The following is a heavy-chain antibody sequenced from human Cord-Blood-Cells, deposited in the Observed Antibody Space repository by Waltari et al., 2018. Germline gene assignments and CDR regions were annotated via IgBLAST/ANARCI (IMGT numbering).Heavy chain of an antibody. CDR3: ARGDGPNWFDP. Sequence: QVQLQESGPGLVKPSETLSLTCTVSGGSISSYYWSWIRQPPGKGLEWNGYIYYSGSTNYNPSLKSRVTISVDTSKNQFSLKLSSVTAADTAVYYCARGDGPNWFDPWGQGTLVTVSS. J-gene: IGHJ5*02. D-gene: IGHD2-8*01. CDR2: IYYSGST. CDR1: GGSISSYY. V-gene: IGHV4-59*01.